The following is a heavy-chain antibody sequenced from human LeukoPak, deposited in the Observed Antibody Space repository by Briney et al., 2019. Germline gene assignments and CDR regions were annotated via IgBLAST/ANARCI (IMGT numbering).Heavy chain of an antibody. CDR2: ISYDGSNK. Sequence: GRSLRLSCASSGFTFSSYAMHWVRQAPGKGLEWVAVISYDGSNKYYADSVKGRFTISRDNSKNTLYLQMNSLRAEDTAVYYCAGVVRVFDIWGQGTMVTVSS. J-gene: IGHJ3*02. V-gene: IGHV3-30*04. D-gene: IGHD3-22*01. CDR1: GFTFSSYA. CDR3: AGVVRVFDI.